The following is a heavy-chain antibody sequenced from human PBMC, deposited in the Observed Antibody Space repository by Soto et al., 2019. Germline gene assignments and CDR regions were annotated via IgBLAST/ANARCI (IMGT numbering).Heavy chain of an antibody. CDR2: INPNSGGT. V-gene: IGHV1-2*04. J-gene: IGHJ3*02. Sequence: ASVKVSCKASGYTFTGYHMHWVRQAPGQGLEWMGWINPNSGGTNYAQKFQGWVTMTRDTSISTAYMELSRLRSDDTAVYCCASSEGVETNAFDIWGQGTMVTVSS. CDR1: GYTFTGYH. CDR3: ASSEGVETNAFDI. D-gene: IGHD3-3*01.